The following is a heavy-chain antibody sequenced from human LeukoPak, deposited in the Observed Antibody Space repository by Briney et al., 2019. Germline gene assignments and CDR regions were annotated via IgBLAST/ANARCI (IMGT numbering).Heavy chain of an antibody. D-gene: IGHD6-6*01. J-gene: IGHJ4*02. Sequence: HPGGSLRLSCAASGFTFSSYAMHWVRQAPGKGQGWVAVISYDGSNKYYADSVKGRFTISRDNSKNTLYLQMNSLRAEDAAVYYCARDASSIAARLTFYYFDYWGQGTLVTVSS. CDR2: ISYDGSNK. CDR3: ARDASSIAARLTFYYFDY. CDR1: GFTFSSYA. V-gene: IGHV3-30-3*01.